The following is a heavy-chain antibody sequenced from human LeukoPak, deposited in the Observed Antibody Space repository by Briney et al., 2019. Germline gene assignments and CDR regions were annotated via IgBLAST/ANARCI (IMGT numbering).Heavy chain of an antibody. J-gene: IGHJ3*02. CDR2: ISSSSSTI. D-gene: IGHD6-13*01. CDR1: GFTFSSYS. CDR3: ASGMYSSSWSDAFDI. V-gene: IGHV3-48*02. Sequence: GGSLRLSCAASGFTFSSYSMNWVRQAPGKGLEWVSYISSSSSTIYYADSVKGRFTISRDNAKNSLYLQMNSLRDEDTAVYYCASGMYSSSWSDAFDIWGQGTMVTVSP.